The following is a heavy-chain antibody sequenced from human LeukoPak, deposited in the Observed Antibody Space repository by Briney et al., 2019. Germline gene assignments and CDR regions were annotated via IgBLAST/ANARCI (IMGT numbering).Heavy chain of an antibody. V-gene: IGHV1-8*01. CDR2: MNPNNGNT. J-gene: IGHJ4*02. Sequence: ASVKVSCKASGYTFTSYDINWVRQATGQGLEWMGWMNPNNGNTHYAQKFQGRVTLTRNTSTSTANMELSSLRSEDTAVYYCARLTGTVVNDYFDYWGQGTLVTVPS. D-gene: IGHD2-21*01. CDR1: GYTFTSYD. CDR3: ARLTGTVVNDYFDY.